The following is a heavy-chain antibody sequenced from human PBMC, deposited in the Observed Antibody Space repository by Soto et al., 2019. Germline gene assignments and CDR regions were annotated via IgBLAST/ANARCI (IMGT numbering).Heavy chain of an antibody. CDR1: GFTFGSYA. J-gene: IGHJ4*02. Sequence: EVQLLESGGGLVQPGGSLRLSCAASGFTFGSYAMSWVRQAPGKGLEWVSLISGTGDSSEYANSVKGRFTISRDYSKTTVFLQMNSLRAEDTAVYYCASGTLFCAGDCYFEHWGLGTVVTVSS. CDR2: ISGTGDSS. V-gene: IGHV3-23*01. D-gene: IGHD2-21*02. CDR3: ASGTLFCAGDCYFEH.